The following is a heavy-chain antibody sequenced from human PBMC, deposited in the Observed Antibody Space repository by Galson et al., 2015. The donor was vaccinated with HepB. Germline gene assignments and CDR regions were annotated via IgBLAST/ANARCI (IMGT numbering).Heavy chain of an antibody. D-gene: IGHD3-10*01. Sequence: SVKVSCKASGYTFTSYYMHWVRQAPGQGLEWMGIINPSGGSTSYAQKFQGRVTMTRDTSTSTVYMELSSLRSEDTAVYYCARGWGISMVRGLPYYLDSWGQGTLVTVSS. V-gene: IGHV1-46*03. J-gene: IGHJ4*02. CDR1: GYTFTSYY. CDR2: INPSGGST. CDR3: ARGWGISMVRGLPYYLDS.